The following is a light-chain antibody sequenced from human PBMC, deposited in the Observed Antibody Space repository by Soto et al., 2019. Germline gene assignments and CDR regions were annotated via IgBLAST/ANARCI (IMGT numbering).Light chain of an antibody. CDR3: LQAYNYPWT. V-gene: IGKV1-6*01. CDR2: AAS. CDR1: QGIRND. J-gene: IGKJ1*01. Sequence: IQMTQDPSSVSASVGDRVMITCRASQGIRNDLGWYQEKAGKAPKIVIYAASSLPSGVPSRFSGSGSGTDFNLTISRLQPEDFATYYCLQAYNYPWTFS.